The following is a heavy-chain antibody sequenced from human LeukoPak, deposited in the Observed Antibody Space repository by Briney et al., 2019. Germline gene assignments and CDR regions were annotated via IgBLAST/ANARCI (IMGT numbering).Heavy chain of an antibody. CDR1: GFSLSTSGVA. D-gene: IGHD5-24*01. CDR3: AHRRDGYNSLDY. Sequence: SGPTLVNPTQALTLTCTFSGFSLSTSGVAVGWIRQPPGKALEWLGLIYWDDDKRYSPSLKSALTITKDTSKNQVVLTMTNMDPVDTATYYCAHRRDGYNSLDYWGQGTLVTVSS. J-gene: IGHJ4*02. V-gene: IGHV2-5*02. CDR2: IYWDDDK.